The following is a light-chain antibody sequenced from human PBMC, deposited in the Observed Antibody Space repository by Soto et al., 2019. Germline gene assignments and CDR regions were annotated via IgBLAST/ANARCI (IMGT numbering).Light chain of an antibody. V-gene: IGLV2-14*01. CDR2: EVS. Sequence: QSVLTQPASVSESPGQSITISCTGTSSDVGGYNYVSWSQQHPGKAPQLMIYEVSNRPSGVSNRFSGSKSGNTASLTISGLQAEDEADYYCSSYTSSSTYVFGTGTKVTVL. J-gene: IGLJ1*01. CDR3: SSYTSSSTYV. CDR1: SSDVGGYNY.